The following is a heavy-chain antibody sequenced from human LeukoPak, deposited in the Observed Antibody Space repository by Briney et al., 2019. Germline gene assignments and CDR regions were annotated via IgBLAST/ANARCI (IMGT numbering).Heavy chain of an antibody. V-gene: IGHV3-21*01. CDR1: GFTFSSYS. CDR3: ARGPSRDCSSTSCYLGYFDY. D-gene: IGHD2-2*01. J-gene: IGHJ4*02. Sequence: GGSLRLSCAASGFTFSSYSMNWVRQAPGKGLEWVSSISSSSSNIYYADSVKGRFTISRDNAKNSLYLQMNSLRAEDTAVYYCARGPSRDCSSTSCYLGYFDYWGQGTLVTVSS. CDR2: ISSSSSNI.